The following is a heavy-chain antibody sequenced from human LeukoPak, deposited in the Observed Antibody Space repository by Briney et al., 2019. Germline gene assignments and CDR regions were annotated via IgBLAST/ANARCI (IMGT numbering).Heavy chain of an antibody. J-gene: IGHJ4*02. CDR3: ASPPDLSDY. D-gene: IGHD2/OR15-2a*01. CDR2: ISISGSII. CDR1: AFTFTSYE. V-gene: IGHV3-48*03. Sequence: GGSLRLSWTSFAFTFTSYETNWVRQAPGKGLEWVSYISISGSIIYYADSVKGRFTISRDNAKNSLYLQMKSLRAEYTAVYYCASPPDLSDYCGQGTLVTVSS.